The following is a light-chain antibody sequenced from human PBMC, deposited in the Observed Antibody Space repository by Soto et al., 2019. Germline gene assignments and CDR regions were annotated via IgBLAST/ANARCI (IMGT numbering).Light chain of an antibody. CDR1: SSNIGAHYD. V-gene: IGLV1-40*01. CDR3: QCYDTSLSGVV. CDR2: GNI. Sequence: QTVVTQPPSVSGAPGQRVTISCTGSSSNIGAHYDVHWYQQLPGTAPKLLIYGNINRPSGVPDRFSGSKSGTSASLAITGLQAEDEADYYCQCYDTSLSGVVFGGGTQLTVL. J-gene: IGLJ3*02.